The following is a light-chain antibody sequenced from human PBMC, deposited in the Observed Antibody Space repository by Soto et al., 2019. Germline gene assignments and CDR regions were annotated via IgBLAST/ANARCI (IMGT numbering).Light chain of an antibody. Sequence: EIVMTQSPATLSVSPGERATLSCRASQSIYSNFAWYQQTPGQSPRLLIYAASTRATGIPARFSGSGSGTDFTLTISSLQSEDFALYYCQQYSKWPLTFGGGTKVEIK. CDR3: QQYSKWPLT. V-gene: IGKV3-15*01. CDR2: AAS. CDR1: QSIYSN. J-gene: IGKJ4*01.